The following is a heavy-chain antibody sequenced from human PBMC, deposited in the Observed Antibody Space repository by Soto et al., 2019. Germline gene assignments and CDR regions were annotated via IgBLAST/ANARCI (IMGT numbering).Heavy chain of an antibody. J-gene: IGHJ3*02. CDR1: GFSLSNSGVG. V-gene: IGHV2-5*01. CDR2: IYWSGDE. CDR3: ARGLATLPVFAFDI. D-gene: IGHD6-6*01. Sequence: SGPTLVNPTQTLTLTCSFSGFSLSNSGVGVGWIRQSPGKALEWLALIYWSGDEHYRPSLKSRLSIIKDTSKNHVVLIMTDMDPVDTATYYCARGLATLPVFAFDIWGQGTMVNGSS.